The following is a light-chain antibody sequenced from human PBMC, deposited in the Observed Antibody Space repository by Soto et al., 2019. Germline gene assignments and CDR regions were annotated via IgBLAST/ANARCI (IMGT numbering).Light chain of an antibody. Sequence: QSVLNQPASGSGSPGQSITISCTGTNSDVGGNNYVSWYQHHPGKAXKLIXYXXXXXXSXXSXLXXXXXSGSTASLTISGLQAEDEADYYCNSYTSDYTYVFGTGTKSPS. CDR3: NSYTSDYTYV. V-gene: IGLV2-14*01. CDR2: XXX. CDR1: NSDVGGNNY. J-gene: IGLJ1*01.